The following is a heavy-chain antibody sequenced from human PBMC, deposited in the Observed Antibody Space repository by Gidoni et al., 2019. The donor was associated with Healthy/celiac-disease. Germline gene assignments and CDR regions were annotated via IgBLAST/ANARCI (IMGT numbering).Heavy chain of an antibody. CDR2: IYYSGST. CDR1: GGSISSGDYY. Sequence: QVQLQESGPGLVKPSQTLSLTCTVSGGSISSGDYYWSWIRQPPGKGLEWIGYIYYSGSTYYNPSLKSRVTISVDTSKNQFSLKLSSVTAADTAVYYCARSASAEYYDYVWGSYSGHYFDYWGQGTLVTVSS. CDR3: ARSASAEYYDYVWGSYSGHYFDY. D-gene: IGHD3-16*01. J-gene: IGHJ4*02. V-gene: IGHV4-30-4*01.